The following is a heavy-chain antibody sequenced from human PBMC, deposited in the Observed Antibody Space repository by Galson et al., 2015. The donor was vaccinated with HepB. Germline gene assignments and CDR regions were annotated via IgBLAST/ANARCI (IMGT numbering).Heavy chain of an antibody. V-gene: IGHV5-51*01. D-gene: IGHD2-15*01. CDR1: GYIFTNSW. CDR2: IYPGDSDT. Sequence: QSGAEVKKPGESLKISCRGSGYIFTNSWIAWVRQMPGKGLEWMGIIYPGDSDTKYSPSFQGQVSISVEKSISTAYLQWSTLKASDTAMYYCARRYCSGGSCYFDYWGQGTLVTVSS. CDR3: ARRYCSGGSCYFDY. J-gene: IGHJ4*02.